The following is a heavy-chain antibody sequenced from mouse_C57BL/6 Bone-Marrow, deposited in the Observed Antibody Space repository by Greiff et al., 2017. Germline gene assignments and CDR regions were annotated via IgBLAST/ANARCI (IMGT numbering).Heavy chain of an antibody. Sequence: QVQLQQPGAELVMPGASVKLSCTASGYTFTSYWMHWVKQRPGQGLEWIGEIDPSDSYTNYNQKFKGKSTLTVDKSSSAAYMQLSSLTSKDSAVYYCARGWDNYWGQGTTLTFSS. J-gene: IGHJ2*01. CDR2: IDPSDSYT. V-gene: IGHV1-69*01. CDR1: GYTFTSYW. CDR3: ARGWDNY. D-gene: IGHD4-1*01.